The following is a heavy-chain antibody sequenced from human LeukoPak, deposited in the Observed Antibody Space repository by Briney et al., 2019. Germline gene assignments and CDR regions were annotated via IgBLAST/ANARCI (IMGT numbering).Heavy chain of an antibody. D-gene: IGHD3-3*01. Sequence: SETLSLTCTVSGGSISSYYWSWVRQPPGKGLEWIGFVYYTGSTNYSPSLKSRVTISVDTSKNQFSLKLRSVTAADTAVYYCARDLGDYWSGFRSYFFEYWGQGTLVTVSS. CDR1: GGSISSYY. CDR3: ARDLGDYWSGFRSYFFEY. V-gene: IGHV4-59*01. J-gene: IGHJ4*02. CDR2: VYYTGST.